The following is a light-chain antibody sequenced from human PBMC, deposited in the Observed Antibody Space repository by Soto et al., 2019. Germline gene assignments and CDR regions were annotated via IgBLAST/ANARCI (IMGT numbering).Light chain of an antibody. Sequence: AIQMTQSPSSRSASVGDRVTITFGASQGIRNDLGWYQQRPGKAPNLLIYDASSLESGVPSRFSGSGSGTDFTLTISSLQPEDFATYFCLQDHNSLRTVGQGTKVDSK. J-gene: IGKJ1*01. CDR2: DAS. V-gene: IGKV1-6*01. CDR1: QGIRND. CDR3: LQDHNSLRT.